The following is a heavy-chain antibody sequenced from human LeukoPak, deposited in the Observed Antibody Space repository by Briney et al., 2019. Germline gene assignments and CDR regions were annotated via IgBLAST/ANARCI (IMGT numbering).Heavy chain of an antibody. V-gene: IGHV3-7*01. CDR1: GFTSSDYW. J-gene: IGHJ6*02. Sequence: GGSLRLSCAASGFTSSDYWMHWVRQAPGKGLEWVANINEDGSEKNYVDSVKGRFTISRDNVKNSLYLQMNSLRAEDTAVYYCAREGDSSGWDYYGMDVWGQGTTVTVSS. CDR2: INEDGSEK. D-gene: IGHD3-22*01. CDR3: AREGDSSGWDYYGMDV.